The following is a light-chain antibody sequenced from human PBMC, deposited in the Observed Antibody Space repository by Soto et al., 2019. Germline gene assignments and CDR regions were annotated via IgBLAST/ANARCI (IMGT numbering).Light chain of an antibody. CDR3: QQYHTYPRT. J-gene: IGKJ1*01. CDR2: KAS. V-gene: IGKV1-5*03. Sequence: DIQMTQSPSSLSASVGDRVTITCQASQNINNYLNWYQQKPGRAPKLLIYKASTLKSGVPSRFSGSGSGTEFTLTISSLQPDDFATYYCQQYHTYPRTFGQGTKVDIK. CDR1: QNINNY.